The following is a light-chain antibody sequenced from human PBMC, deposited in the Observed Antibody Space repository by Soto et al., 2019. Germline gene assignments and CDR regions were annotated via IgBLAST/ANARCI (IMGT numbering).Light chain of an antibody. CDR3: SSYTSSYTPYV. CDR2: VNS. CDR1: SSDVGDYKY. Sequence: QSALTQPASVSGSPGQSITISCTGTSSDVGDYKYVSWYQQHPDKAPKLIIFVNSNRPSGISNRFSASKSGNTASLTISGLQAEDEADYYCSSYTSSYTPYVFGTGTKVTVL. J-gene: IGLJ1*01. V-gene: IGLV2-14*01.